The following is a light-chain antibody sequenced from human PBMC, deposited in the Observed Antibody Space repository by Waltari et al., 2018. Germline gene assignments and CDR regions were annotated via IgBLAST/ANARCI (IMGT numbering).Light chain of an antibody. CDR2: AAS. Sequence: DIQMTQSPSSLSASVGDRVTITCRASQSIRTYLNWYQQKPGKAPKLLIYAASSLQSGVPSGFSGSGSGTHFTLTINSLQPEDFATYYCQQSYSTPLTFGGGTKVEIK. V-gene: IGKV1-39*01. J-gene: IGKJ4*01. CDR3: QQSYSTPLT. CDR1: QSIRTY.